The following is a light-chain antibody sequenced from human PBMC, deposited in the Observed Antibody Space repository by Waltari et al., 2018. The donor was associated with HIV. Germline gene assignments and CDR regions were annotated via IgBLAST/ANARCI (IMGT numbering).Light chain of an antibody. CDR3: SSYTTTRTLV. J-gene: IGLJ2*01. CDR1: SSDVGAYNY. Sequence: QSALTQPASVSGSPGQSITISCTGTSSDVGAYNYVSWYQQHPDKAPKLMIYEVSNRPSGVSNRFYGSKAGNTASLTISGLQAEDEADYYCSSYTTTRTLVFGGGTKLTVL. V-gene: IGLV2-14*01. CDR2: EVS.